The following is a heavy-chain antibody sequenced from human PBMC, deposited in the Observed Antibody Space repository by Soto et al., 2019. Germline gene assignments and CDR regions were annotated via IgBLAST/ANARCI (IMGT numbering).Heavy chain of an antibody. J-gene: IGHJ4*02. V-gene: IGHV1-45*02. D-gene: IGHD3-22*01. CDR2: ITPFNGNT. Sequence: SVKVSCKGSGNTFTYVYLHWVRQAPGQALEWMGWITPFNGNTKYAQKFQDRVTFTGNTSSNTAYMELSSLRSDDTAMFYCASGRYDASGYFDYWGQGTLVTVSS. CDR1: GNTFTYVY. CDR3: ASGRYDASGYFDY.